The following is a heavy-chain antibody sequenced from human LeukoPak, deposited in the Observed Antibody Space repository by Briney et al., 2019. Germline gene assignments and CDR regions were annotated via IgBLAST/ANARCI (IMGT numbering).Heavy chain of an antibody. CDR2: ISYDGSNK. D-gene: IGHD6-19*01. J-gene: IGHJ6*04. CDR3: AKDRDEGWLYYYYYGMDV. V-gene: IGHV3-30*18. Sequence: PGGSLRLSCAASGFTFSSYGMHWVRQAPGKELEWVAVISYDGSNKYYADSVKGRFTISRDNSKNTLYLQMNSLRAEDTAVYYCAKDRDEGWLYYYYYGMDVRGKGTTVTVSS. CDR1: GFTFSSYG.